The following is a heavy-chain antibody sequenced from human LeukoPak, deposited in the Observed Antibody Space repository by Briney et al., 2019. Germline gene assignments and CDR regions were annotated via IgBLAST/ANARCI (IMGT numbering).Heavy chain of an antibody. Sequence: KPGESLKISCKGSGYSFTSYWIGWVRQMPGKGLEWMGIIYPGDSDNRYSPSFQGQVTISADKSVSTAYLKWSSLKASDTAMYYCARFSVGGTYYPDYWGQGTLVTVS. CDR3: ARFSVGGTYYPDY. J-gene: IGHJ4*02. D-gene: IGHD1-26*01. CDR1: GYSFTSYW. V-gene: IGHV5-51*01. CDR2: IYPGDSDN.